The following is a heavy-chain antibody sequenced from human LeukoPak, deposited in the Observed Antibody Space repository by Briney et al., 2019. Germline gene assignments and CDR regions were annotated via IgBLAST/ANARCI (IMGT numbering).Heavy chain of an antibody. D-gene: IGHD7-27*01. CDR2: RFYRGDT. J-gene: IGHJ5*01. Sequence: PSETLSLTCTVSGASISRTTYYWGWFRQPPGKGLEWIVTRFYRGDTYYNPSLKSRVTISIDMSENQVSLKLSFVTAADAALYYCAKEPTGDKSFDSWGQGTLVTVSS. CDR3: AKEPTGDKSFDS. V-gene: IGHV4-39*07. CDR1: GASISRTTYY.